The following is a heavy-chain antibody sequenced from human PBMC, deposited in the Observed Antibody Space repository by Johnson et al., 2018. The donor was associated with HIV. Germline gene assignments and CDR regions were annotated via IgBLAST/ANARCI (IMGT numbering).Heavy chain of an antibody. CDR2: ISYDGSNK. Sequence: QVQLVESGGGLAQPGRSLRLSCTGSGFTFCDFAVSWVRQAPGKGLEWVAVISYDGSNKYYADSVKGRFTISRDNSKNTLYLQMNSLRAEDTAVYYCARDRVWFGELYAFDIWGQGTMVTVSS. D-gene: IGHD3-10*01. CDR1: GFTFCDFA. CDR3: ARDRVWFGELYAFDI. V-gene: IGHV3-30-3*01. J-gene: IGHJ3*02.